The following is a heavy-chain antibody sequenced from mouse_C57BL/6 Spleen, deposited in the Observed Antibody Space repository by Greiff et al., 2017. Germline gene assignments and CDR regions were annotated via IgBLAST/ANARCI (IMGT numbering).Heavy chain of an antibody. J-gene: IGHJ3*01. CDR2: INPNNGGT. CDR1: GYTFTDYY. D-gene: IGHD4-1*01. V-gene: IGHV1-26*01. CDR3: ARDCLTGPFAC. Sequence: EVQLQQSGPELVKPGASVKISCKASGYTFTDYYMNWVKQSHGKSLEWIGDINPNNGGTSYNQKFKGKATLTVDKSSSPAYMELRSLTSEDSAVYYCARDCLTGPFACWGQGTLVTVSA.